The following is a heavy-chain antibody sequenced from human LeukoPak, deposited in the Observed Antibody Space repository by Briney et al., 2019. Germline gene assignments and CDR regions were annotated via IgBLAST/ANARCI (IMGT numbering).Heavy chain of an antibody. V-gene: IGHV4-34*01. CDR1: GGSFSGYS. CDR2: INHSGGT. J-gene: IGHJ4*02. CDR3: ARHRSIAARLYYFDY. Sequence: SETLSLTCAVYGGSFSGYSWNWIRQPPVKGLEWIGEINHSGGTNYNPSLKSRVTISVDTSKKQFSLKLSSVTAADTAVYYCARHRSIAARLYYFDYWGQGTLVTVSS. D-gene: IGHD6-6*01.